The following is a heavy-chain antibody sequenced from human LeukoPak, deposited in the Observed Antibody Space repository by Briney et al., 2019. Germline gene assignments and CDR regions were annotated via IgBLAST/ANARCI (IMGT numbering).Heavy chain of an antibody. Sequence: GRSLRLSCAASGFTFSSYTMHWVRQAPGKGLEWVAVITYDGREKYYADSVKGRFTLSRDNSKNALFLQMNSLSIEDTALYYCARDQERGYSYAFDHWGQGTLVTVSS. CDR3: ARDQERGYSYAFDH. V-gene: IGHV3-30*04. CDR2: ITYDGREK. D-gene: IGHD5-18*01. CDR1: GFTFSSYT. J-gene: IGHJ4*02.